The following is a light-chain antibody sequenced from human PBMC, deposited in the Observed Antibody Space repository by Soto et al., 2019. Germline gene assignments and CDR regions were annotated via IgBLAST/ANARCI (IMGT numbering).Light chain of an antibody. V-gene: IGKV4-1*01. CDR1: QRVLYSSNNKNY. J-gene: IGKJ4*01. Sequence: DIVMTQSPDSLAVSLGERATINCKSSQRVLYSSNNKNYLAWYQQKPGQPPKLLIYWASTRESGVPDRFSGSGSWTDFTLTIRSLQAEDVAVYYCQQYYSTPLTFGGGTKVEIK. CDR2: WAS. CDR3: QQYYSTPLT.